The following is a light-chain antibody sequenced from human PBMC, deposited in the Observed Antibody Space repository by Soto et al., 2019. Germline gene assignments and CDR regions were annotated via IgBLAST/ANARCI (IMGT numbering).Light chain of an antibody. V-gene: IGKV3-11*01. Sequence: ENVLTQSPATLSLSPGERVTLSCRASQSVSNYLAWYQQKPGQAPRLLIHGAFNRATGIPARFSGSGSGTDFTLTISSLEPEDFAVYYCQQRFSSWTFGQGTKVDIK. CDR1: QSVSNY. J-gene: IGKJ1*01. CDR2: GAF. CDR3: QQRFSSWT.